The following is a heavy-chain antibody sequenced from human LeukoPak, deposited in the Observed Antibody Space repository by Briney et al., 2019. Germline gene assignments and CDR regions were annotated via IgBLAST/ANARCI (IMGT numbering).Heavy chain of an antibody. CDR1: GFTFSSYD. Sequence: GGSLRLSCAASGFTFSSYDMHWVRQALGKGLEWVSYISSSGSTIYYADSVKGRFTISRDNAKNSLYLQMNSLRAEDTAVYYCAVFGVVVLGGVWGKGTTVPISS. D-gene: IGHD3-10*01. V-gene: IGHV3-48*03. J-gene: IGHJ6*03. CDR3: AVFGVVVLGGV. CDR2: ISSSGSTI.